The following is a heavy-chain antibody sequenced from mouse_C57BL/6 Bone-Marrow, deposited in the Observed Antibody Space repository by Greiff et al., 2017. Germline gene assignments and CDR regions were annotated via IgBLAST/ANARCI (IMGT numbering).Heavy chain of an antibody. D-gene: IGHD4-1*01. CDR1: GFTFSSYA. J-gene: IGHJ3*01. CDR2: ISSGGDYI. CDR3: TRDDWDGFAY. Sequence: VQLKESGEGLVKPGGSLKLSCAASGFTFSSYAMSWVRQTPEKRLEWVAYISSGGDYIYYADTVKGRFTISRDNARNTLYLQMSSLKSEDTAMYYCTRDDWDGFAYWGQGTLVTVSA. V-gene: IGHV5-9-1*02.